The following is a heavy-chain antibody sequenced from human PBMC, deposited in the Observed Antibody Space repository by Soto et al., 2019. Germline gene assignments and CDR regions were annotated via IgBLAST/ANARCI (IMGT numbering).Heavy chain of an antibody. J-gene: IGHJ3*01. CDR3: ARYDALKAFDL. CDR1: GFTFKAYI. D-gene: IGHD1-1*01. CDR2: ISSGSVYI. Sequence: GGSLRVSCAASGFTFKAYIVNWVRQAPGKGLEWVASISSGSVYIDFADSVRGRFTISRDDVTNSVSLQMDSLRVEDTGIYYCARYDALKAFDLWGQRSMGAVSS. V-gene: IGHV3-21*06.